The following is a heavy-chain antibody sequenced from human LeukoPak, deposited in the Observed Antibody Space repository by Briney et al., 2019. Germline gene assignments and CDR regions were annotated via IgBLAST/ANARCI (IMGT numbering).Heavy chain of an antibody. D-gene: IGHD1-7*01. V-gene: IGHV3-21*04. CDR3: AKRRGLELLYYYYMDV. CDR2: ISSRSSYI. J-gene: IGHJ6*03. Sequence: GGSLKLSCAASGFTFSSYSMNWVRQAPGKGLEWVSSISSRSSYIYYADSVKGRFTISRDNAKNSLYLQMNSLRAEDTAVYYCAKRRGLELLYYYYMDVWGKGTTVTVSS. CDR1: GFTFSSYS.